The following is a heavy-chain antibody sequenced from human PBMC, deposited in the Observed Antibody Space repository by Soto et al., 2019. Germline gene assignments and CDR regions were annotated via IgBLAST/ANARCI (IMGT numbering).Heavy chain of an antibody. V-gene: IGHV3-15*07. Sequence: EVQLVESGGGLVKPGGSLRLSCAASGFTFSNAWMNWVRQAPWKGLEWVGSIKSKTDSGTTDYAAPVKGRFTISRDDSKNTLYLQMNSLKAEDTAVYYCTTDLYTSSWYDGDYWGQGTLVTVSS. CDR1: GFTFSNAW. D-gene: IGHD6-13*01. CDR2: IKSKTDSGTT. CDR3: TTDLYTSSWYDGDY. J-gene: IGHJ4*02.